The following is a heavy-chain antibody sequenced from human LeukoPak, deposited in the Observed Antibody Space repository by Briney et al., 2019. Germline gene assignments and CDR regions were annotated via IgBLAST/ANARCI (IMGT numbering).Heavy chain of an antibody. J-gene: IGHJ4*02. Sequence: SETLSLTCTVSGGSITSYYWSWIRQPPGKGLEWIGYVYYGGTTNYNPSLKSRVTISVDTSKNQFSLRLSSVTAADTAVYYCARHYGDYVYFDSWGQGTLVTVSS. CDR2: VYYGGTT. V-gene: IGHV4-59*08. CDR3: ARHYGDYVYFDS. D-gene: IGHD4-17*01. CDR1: GGSITSYY.